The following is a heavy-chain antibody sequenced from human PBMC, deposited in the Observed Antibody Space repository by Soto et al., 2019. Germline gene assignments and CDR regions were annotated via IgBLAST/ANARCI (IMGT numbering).Heavy chain of an antibody. D-gene: IGHD3-22*01. V-gene: IGHV1-58*01. CDR1: GFTFTSSA. CDR3: AALNYYDSSGYLAPKDY. Sequence: GASVKVSCKASGFTFTSSAVQWVRQARGQRLEWIGWIVVGSGNTNYAQKFQERVTITRDMSTSTAYMELSSLRSEDTAVYYCAALNYYDSSGYLAPKDYWGQGTLVTVSS. J-gene: IGHJ4*02. CDR2: IVVGSGNT.